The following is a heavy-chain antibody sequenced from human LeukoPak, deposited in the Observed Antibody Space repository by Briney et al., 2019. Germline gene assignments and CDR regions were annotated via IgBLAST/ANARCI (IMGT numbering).Heavy chain of an antibody. CDR1: GYSISSGYY. J-gene: IGHJ4*02. Sequence: PSDTLSLTCAVSGYSISSGYYWAWIRQPPGKGLEWIGSIYHSGSTHYNPSLMSRVTISVDTSKNQFSLKLSSVTAADTAVYYCARETSYYYGSGSYVDWGQGTLVTVSS. CDR3: ARETSYYYGSGSYVD. V-gene: IGHV4-38-2*02. CDR2: IYHSGST. D-gene: IGHD3-10*01.